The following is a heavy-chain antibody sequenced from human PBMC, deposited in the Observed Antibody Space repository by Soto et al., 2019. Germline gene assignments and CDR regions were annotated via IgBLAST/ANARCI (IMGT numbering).Heavy chain of an antibody. CDR3: ARGTTTSAFSAMDV. V-gene: IGHV3-30-3*01. CDR1: GFTFSYHA. D-gene: IGHD1-1*01. J-gene: IGHJ6*02. Sequence: QVQLVESGGGVVQPGRSLRLSCAASGFTFSYHALNWVRQAPGKGLEWVAVISYDGDNKYIAESVKGRFIISRDNSKNTVSLQMNSLRAEDTAMYFCARGTTTSAFSAMDVWGQGTKVTVSS. CDR2: ISYDGDNK.